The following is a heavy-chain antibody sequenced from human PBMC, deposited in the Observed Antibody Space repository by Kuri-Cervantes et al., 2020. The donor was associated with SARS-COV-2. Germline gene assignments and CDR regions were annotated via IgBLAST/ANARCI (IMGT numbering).Heavy chain of an antibody. J-gene: IGHJ6*02. CDR3: ATGFVVVPAAIGGDYYYGMDV. Sequence: ASVKVSCKASGYTFTSYGISWVRQAPGQGLEWMGWISAYNGKTNYAQDLQGRVTMTTDTSTSTTYMELRSLRSEDTAVYYCATGFVVVPAAIGGDYYYGMDVWGQGTTVTVSS. D-gene: IGHD2-2*02. CDR1: GYTFTSYG. CDR2: ISAYNGKT. V-gene: IGHV1-18*01.